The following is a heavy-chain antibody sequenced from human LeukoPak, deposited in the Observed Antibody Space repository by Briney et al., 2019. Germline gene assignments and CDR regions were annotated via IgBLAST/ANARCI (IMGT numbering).Heavy chain of an antibody. D-gene: IGHD6-19*01. Sequence: KPSETLSLTCSVSGSPISSGHYWGWIRQPPGKGLEWIGRLYHTGRTSYNPSLESRVTLAVDTSEKPFSLTMTSLTAADTAVYYCVRGHRLVSPSPSFDYWGPGALVSVSS. CDR3: VRGHRLVSPSPSFDY. J-gene: IGHJ4*02. CDR1: GSPISSGHY. CDR2: LYHTGRT. V-gene: IGHV4-38-2*02.